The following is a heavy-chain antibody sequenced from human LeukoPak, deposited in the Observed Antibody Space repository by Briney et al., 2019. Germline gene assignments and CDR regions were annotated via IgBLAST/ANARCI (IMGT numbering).Heavy chain of an antibody. D-gene: IGHD5-12*01. Sequence: ASVKVSCKVSGYTLTELSMHWVRQAPGKGLEWMGGFDPEDGETIYAQKFQGRVTMTEDTSTDTAYMELSSLRSEDTAVYYCATDLSGGYDFDYWGQGTLVTVSS. J-gene: IGHJ4*02. CDR1: GYTLTELS. V-gene: IGHV1-24*01. CDR2: FDPEDGET. CDR3: ATDLSGGYDFDY.